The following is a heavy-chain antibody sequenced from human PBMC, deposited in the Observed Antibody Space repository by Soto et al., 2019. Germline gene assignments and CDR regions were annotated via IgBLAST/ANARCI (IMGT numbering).Heavy chain of an antibody. D-gene: IGHD2-8*01. V-gene: IGHV3-21*01. Sequence: SGGSLRLSCAASGFTFSSYSMNWVRQAPGKGLEWVSSISSSSSCIYYADSVKGRFTISRDNAKNSLYLQMNSLRAEDTAVYYCERDGILYYWGMLYLPPPWFDPCGQGYLVTVSA. CDR3: ERDGILYYWGMLYLPPPWFDP. J-gene: IGHJ5*02. CDR1: GFTFSSYS. CDR2: ISSSSSCI.